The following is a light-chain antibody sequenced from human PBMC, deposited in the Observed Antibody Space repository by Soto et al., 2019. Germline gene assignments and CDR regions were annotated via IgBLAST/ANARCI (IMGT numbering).Light chain of an antibody. V-gene: IGLV2-14*03. J-gene: IGLJ2*01. CDR2: DVT. CDR3: SSYTSRSTLVA. CDR1: SSDGGGFKY. Sequence: QSALTQPPSASGSPGQSVTISCTGTSSDGGGFKYVSWYQQHPGKAPKLIIYDVTTRPSGVSDRFSGSKSGNTASLTISRLQTEDEADYYCSSYTSRSTLVAFGGGTKLTVL.